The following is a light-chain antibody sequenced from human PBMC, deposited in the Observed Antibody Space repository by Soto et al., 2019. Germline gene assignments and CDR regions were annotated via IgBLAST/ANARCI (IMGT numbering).Light chain of an antibody. CDR3: CSYAGSNSFVV. Sequence: QSALTQPPSASGSPGQSVTISCTGTSSDVGGYNYVSWYQQHPGKAPKLMIYEVSKRPSGVPDRFSGSKSGNTASLTVSGLQAEDEDDYHCCSYAGSNSFVVFGGGTKVTVL. CDR1: SSDVGGYNY. V-gene: IGLV2-8*01. J-gene: IGLJ2*01. CDR2: EVS.